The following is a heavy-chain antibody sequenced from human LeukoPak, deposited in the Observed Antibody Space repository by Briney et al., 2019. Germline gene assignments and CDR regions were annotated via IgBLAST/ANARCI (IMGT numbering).Heavy chain of an antibody. Sequence: PSETLSLTCTVSGGSISSYYWSWIRQPAGKGLEWIERIYTSGSTNYNPSPKSRVTMSVDTSKNQFSLKLSSVTAADTAVYYCASQGLQWLVLEDQDWFDPWGQGTLVTVSS. D-gene: IGHD6-19*01. J-gene: IGHJ5*02. CDR3: ASQGLQWLVLEDQDWFDP. V-gene: IGHV4-4*07. CDR2: IYTSGST. CDR1: GGSISSYY.